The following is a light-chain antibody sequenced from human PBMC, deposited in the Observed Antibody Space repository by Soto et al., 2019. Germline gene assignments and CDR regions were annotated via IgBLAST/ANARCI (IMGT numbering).Light chain of an antibody. J-gene: IGKJ2*01. V-gene: IGKV1-33*01. CDR3: QQYENLPYT. CDR2: DIS. CDR1: QVITNY. Sequence: DIQLTQSASSLSASVGDRVTITCQASQVITNYLNWYQQKPGKAPKLLINDISTLEIGVPSRFGGSGSGTHFTFTITGLQPEDIATYYCQQYENLPYTFGQGTKLEI.